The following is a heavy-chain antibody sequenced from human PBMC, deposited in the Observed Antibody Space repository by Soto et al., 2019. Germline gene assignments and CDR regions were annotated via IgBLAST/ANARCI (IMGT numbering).Heavy chain of an antibody. CDR3: GRASVEWWELTDSDLYYFDY. J-gene: IGHJ4*02. V-gene: IGHV3-30-3*01. CDR1: GFTFSSYA. CDR2: ISYDGSNK. Sequence: QVQLVESGGGVVQPGRSLRLSCAASGFTFSSYAMHWVRQAPGKGLEWVAVISYDGSNKYYADSVKGRFTISRDNSKNTLYLQMNSLGAEDTAVYYCGRASVEWWELTDSDLYYFDYWGQGTLVTVSS. D-gene: IGHD2-15*01.